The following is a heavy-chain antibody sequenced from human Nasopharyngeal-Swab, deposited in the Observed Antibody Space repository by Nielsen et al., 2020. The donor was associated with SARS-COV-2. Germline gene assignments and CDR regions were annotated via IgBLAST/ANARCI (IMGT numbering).Heavy chain of an antibody. CDR3: ARDGLDCSGGSCYSWAYYYYGMDV. J-gene: IGHJ6*02. Sequence: WIRQPPGEGLEGGAVISYDGSNKYYADSVKGRFTISRDNSKNTLYLQMNSLRAEDTAVYYCARDGLDCSGGSCYSWAYYYYGMDVWGQGTTVTVSS. D-gene: IGHD2-15*01. V-gene: IGHV3-30*03. CDR2: ISYDGSNK.